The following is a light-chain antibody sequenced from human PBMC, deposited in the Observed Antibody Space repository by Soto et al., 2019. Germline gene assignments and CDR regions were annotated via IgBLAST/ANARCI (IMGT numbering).Light chain of an antibody. CDR3: QQYGGPWT. CDR1: QSVSSNY. CDR2: DAS. V-gene: IGKV3-20*01. Sequence: EIVLTQSPGTLSLSPGERATLSCRASQSVSSNYLAWHQQKPGQAPRLLIFDASSRASGIPDRFSGSGSGTDFNLTISRLEPEDFAVYYCQQYGGPWTFGQGTKVEIK. J-gene: IGKJ1*01.